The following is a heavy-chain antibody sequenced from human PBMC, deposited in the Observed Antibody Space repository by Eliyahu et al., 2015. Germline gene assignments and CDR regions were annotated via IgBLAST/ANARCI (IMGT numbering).Heavy chain of an antibody. J-gene: IGHJ6*02. CDR1: GGTFSSYA. V-gene: IGHV1-69*01. CDR3: ARHTPVVVVAATPGGTYYYGMDV. Sequence: QVQLVQSGAEVKKPGSSVKVSCKASGGTFSSYAISWVRQAPGQGLEWMGGIIPIFGTANFRTEVPGAVTRIPQAYPRTAPTQLSSLRSEDTAVYYCARHTPVVVVAATPGGTYYYGMDVWGQGTTVTVSS. D-gene: IGHD2-15*01. CDR2: IIPIFGTA.